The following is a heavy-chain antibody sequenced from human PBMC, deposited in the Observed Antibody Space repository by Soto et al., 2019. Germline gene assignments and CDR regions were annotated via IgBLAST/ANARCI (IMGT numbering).Heavy chain of an antibody. V-gene: IGHV3-23*01. J-gene: IGHJ4*02. D-gene: IGHD3-10*01. CDR2: ISGSGGST. Sequence: GGSLRLSCAASGFTFSSYAMSWVRQAPWKGLEWVSAISGSGGSTYYADSVKGRFTISRDNSKNTLYLQMNSLRAEDTAVYYCAKEGMLSLVVRGVTDEFDYWGQGTLVTVSS. CDR1: GFTFSSYA. CDR3: AKEGMLSLVVRGVTDEFDY.